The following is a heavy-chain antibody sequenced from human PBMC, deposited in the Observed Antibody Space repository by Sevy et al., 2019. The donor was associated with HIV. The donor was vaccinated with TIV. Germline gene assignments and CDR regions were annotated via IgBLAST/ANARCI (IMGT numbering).Heavy chain of an antibody. CDR3: ARGTPACCTGGVCFNWFDP. D-gene: IGHD2-8*02. CDR2: IRYDGSNK. J-gene: IGHJ5*02. V-gene: IGHV3-30*02. Sequence: GGSLRLSCAASRFSFNGYGMHWVRQAPGKGLEWVAFIRYDGSNKYYADSLKGRFTVSRDDSKNTLYLQMNSLRAEDTALYYCARGTPACCTGGVCFNWFDPWGQGTLVTVSS. CDR1: RFSFNGYG.